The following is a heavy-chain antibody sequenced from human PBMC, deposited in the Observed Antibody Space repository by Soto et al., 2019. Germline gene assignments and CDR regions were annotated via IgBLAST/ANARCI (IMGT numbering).Heavy chain of an antibody. Sequence: GWSLRLSCSSSVFTFIIYAMHWVRQAPGKGLEYVSAVSTNGGTSYYADSVKGRFTISRDNSRNTLYLQMNSLRPEDTAVYYCVKDRAPRDGYKTQPGSWGLGTLVTVS. CDR3: VKDRAPRDGYKTQPGS. CDR2: VSTNGGTS. D-gene: IGHD5-12*01. CDR1: VFTFIIYA. V-gene: IGHV3-64D*06. J-gene: IGHJ5*02.